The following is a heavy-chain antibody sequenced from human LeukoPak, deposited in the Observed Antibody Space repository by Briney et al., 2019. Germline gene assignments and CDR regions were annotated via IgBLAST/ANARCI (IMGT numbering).Heavy chain of an antibody. CDR3: ARVARAARPNDY. V-gene: IGHV4-38-2*02. J-gene: IGHJ4*02. CDR1: GYSISSGYY. CDR2: IYHSGST. D-gene: IGHD6-6*01. Sequence: PSETLSLTCTVSGYSISSGYYWGWIRQPPGKGLEWIGSIYHSGSTYYNPSLKSRVTISVDTSKNQFSLKLSSVTAADTAVYYCARVARAARPNDYWGQGTLVTVSS.